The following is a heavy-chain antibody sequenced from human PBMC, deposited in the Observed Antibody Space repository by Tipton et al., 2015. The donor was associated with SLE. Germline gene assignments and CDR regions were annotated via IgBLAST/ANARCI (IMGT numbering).Heavy chain of an antibody. CDR2: IYTSGST. Sequence: TLSLTCTVSGGSISSYYWSWIRQPAGKGLEWIGRIYTSGSTNYNPSLKSRVTMSVDTSKNQFSLKLSSVTAADTAVYYCARDGSQWGGDAFDIWGQGTMATVSS. D-gene: IGHD1-26*01. CDR1: GGSISSYY. CDR3: ARDGSQWGGDAFDI. V-gene: IGHV4-4*07. J-gene: IGHJ3*02.